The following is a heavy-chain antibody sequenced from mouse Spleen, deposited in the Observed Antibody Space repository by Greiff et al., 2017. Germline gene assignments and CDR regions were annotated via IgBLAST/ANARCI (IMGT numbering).Heavy chain of an antibody. CDR2: IYPGNSDT. J-gene: IGHJ2*01. CDR1: GYTFTSYW. Sequence: EVQLQQSGTVLARPGASVKMSCKASGYTFTSYWMHWVKQRPGQGLEWIGAIYPGNSDTSYNQKFKGKAKLTAVTSTSTAYMELSSLTNEDSAVYYCTRDWKGSYYFDYWGQGTTLTVSS. CDR3: TRDWKGSYYFDY. V-gene: IGHV1-5*01.